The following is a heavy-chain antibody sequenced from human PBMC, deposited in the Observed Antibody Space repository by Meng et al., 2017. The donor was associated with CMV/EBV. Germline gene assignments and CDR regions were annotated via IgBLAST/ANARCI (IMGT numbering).Heavy chain of an antibody. J-gene: IGHJ6*02. CDR1: GGTFSSYA. D-gene: IGHD2-2*02. CDR2: IIPIFGTA. Sequence: SVKVSCKASGGTFSSYAISWVRQAPGQGLEWMGGIIPIFGTANYAQKFQGRVTITTDESTSTAYMELSSLRTEDTAVYYCARGLGGIVVVPAAIPSYYYDMDVWGQGTTVTVSS. V-gene: IGHV1-69*05. CDR3: ARGLGGIVVVPAAIPSYYYDMDV.